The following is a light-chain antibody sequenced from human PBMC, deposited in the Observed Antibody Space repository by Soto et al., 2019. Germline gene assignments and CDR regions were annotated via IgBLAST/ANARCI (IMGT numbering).Light chain of an antibody. CDR1: QSVSSY. V-gene: IGKV3-11*01. Sequence: EILLTQSPATLSLSPGERATLSCRASQSVSSYLAWFQQKPGQPPRLLIYDSSNRATGIPARLSGSGSGTDFTLTINSLEPEDFAVYYCQQRYNWPYTFGQGTKLEIK. CDR2: DSS. J-gene: IGKJ2*01. CDR3: QQRYNWPYT.